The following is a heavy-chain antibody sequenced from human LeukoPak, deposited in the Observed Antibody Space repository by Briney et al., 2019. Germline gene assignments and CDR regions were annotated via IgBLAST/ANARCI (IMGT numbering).Heavy chain of an antibody. CDR3: ARDQRRSLAAFAYYYGMDV. V-gene: IGHV3-53*04. CDR2: IYSGGST. CDR1: GFTVSSNY. D-gene: IGHD3-16*01. Sequence: GGSLRLSCAASGFTVSSNYMSWVRQAPGKGLEWVSVIYSGGSTYYADSVKGRFTISRHNSKNTLYLQMNSLRAEDTAVYYCARDQRRSLAAFAYYYGMDVWGQGTTVTVFS. J-gene: IGHJ6*02.